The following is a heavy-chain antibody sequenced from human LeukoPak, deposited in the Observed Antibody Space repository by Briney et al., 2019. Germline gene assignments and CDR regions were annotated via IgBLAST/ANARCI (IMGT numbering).Heavy chain of an antibody. V-gene: IGHV3-33*08. Sequence: GGSLRLSCAASGFTLSRYSMNWVRQAPGKGLEWVAFIRYDGSNKYYADSVKGRFTISRDNAKNTLYLQMNSLRAEDTAVYSCARSYYYGSGSPSLPDYWGQGTLVTVSS. CDR1: GFTLSRYS. J-gene: IGHJ4*02. CDR2: IRYDGSNK. D-gene: IGHD3-10*01. CDR3: ARSYYYGSGSPSLPDY.